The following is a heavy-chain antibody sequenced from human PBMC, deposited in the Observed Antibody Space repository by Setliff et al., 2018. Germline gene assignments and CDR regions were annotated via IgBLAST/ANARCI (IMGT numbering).Heavy chain of an antibody. CDR2: IYFGGNT. CDR3: ARDASASDGRNAFDI. Sequence: SETLSLTCSVSDDSFYSSSYYWAWIRQPPGRGLEWIGNIYFGGNTYFNPSFKSRVTMSIDTSNSQFSLKLSSMTAAGTAIYYCARDASASDGRNAFDIWGQGTMVTV. V-gene: IGHV4-39*07. CDR1: DDSFYSSSYY. D-gene: IGHD1-26*01. J-gene: IGHJ3*02.